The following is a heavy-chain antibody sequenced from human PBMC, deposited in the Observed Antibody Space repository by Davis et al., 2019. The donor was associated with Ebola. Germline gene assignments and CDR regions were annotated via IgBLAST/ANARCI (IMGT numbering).Heavy chain of an antibody. J-gene: IGHJ6*04. D-gene: IGHD3-10*01. CDR3: ARVVGFGELLFYGMDV. Sequence: GESLKISCAASGFTFRANAMSWVRQAPGKGLEWVAETSATGGSTYYADSVKGRFTISRDNSKNTLDLQMNSLRDEDTAVYYCARVVGFGELLFYGMDVWGKGTTVTVSS. CDR1: GFTFRANA. V-gene: IGHV3-23*01. CDR2: TSATGGST.